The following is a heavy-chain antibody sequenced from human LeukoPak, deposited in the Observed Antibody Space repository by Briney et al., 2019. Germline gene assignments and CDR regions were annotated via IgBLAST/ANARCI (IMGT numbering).Heavy chain of an antibody. CDR1: GGSINNYY. D-gene: IGHD3-10*01. CDR2: VDHSGGT. Sequence: SETLSLTCSVSGGSINNYYWSWIRQPPGKGLEWIGSVDHSGGTYYNPSLRSRVSISVDTSKNQFSLKLSSVTAADTAVYSCAGFTFFRGVITFDYWGQGTLVTVSS. CDR3: AGFTFFRGVITFDY. J-gene: IGHJ4*02. V-gene: IGHV4-59*04.